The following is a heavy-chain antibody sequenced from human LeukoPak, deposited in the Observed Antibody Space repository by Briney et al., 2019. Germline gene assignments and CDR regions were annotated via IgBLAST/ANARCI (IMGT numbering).Heavy chain of an antibody. CDR1: GFTFSSYA. J-gene: IGHJ4*02. CDR3: ARDLGATAMTYDY. D-gene: IGHD5-18*01. CDR2: ISSSSSYI. Sequence: GGSLRLSCAASGFTFSSYAMSWVRQAPGKGLEWVSSISSSSSYIYYADSVKGRFTISRDNAKNSLYLQMNSLRAEDTAVYYCARDLGATAMTYDYWGQGTLVTVSS. V-gene: IGHV3-21*01.